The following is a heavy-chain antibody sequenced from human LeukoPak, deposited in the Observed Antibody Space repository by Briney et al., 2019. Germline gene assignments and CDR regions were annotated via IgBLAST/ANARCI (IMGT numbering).Heavy chain of an antibody. CDR2: IYYSGST. CDR3: ARAWYSSGWYYFDY. J-gene: IGHJ4*02. CDR1: GGSISSYY. V-gene: IGHV4-59*01. Sequence: SETLSLTCTVSGGSISSYYWSWIRQPPGKGLEWIGYIYYSGSTNYNPSLKSQVTISVDTSKNQFSLELSSVTAADTAVCYCARAWYSSGWYYFDYWGQGTLVTVSS. D-gene: IGHD6-19*01.